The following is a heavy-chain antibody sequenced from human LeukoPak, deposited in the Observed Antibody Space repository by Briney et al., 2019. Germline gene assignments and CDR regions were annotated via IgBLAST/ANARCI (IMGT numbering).Heavy chain of an antibody. Sequence: QPGGSLRLSCAASGFTFSSYEMNWVRQAPGKGLEWVSGIGAGGTFTYYADSVKGRFTISRDNSRNTLYLQMNSLRADDTAVYYCAKDRDYTTYGYYFDYWGQGTLVTVSS. CDR2: IGAGGTFT. CDR3: AKDRDYTTYGYYFDY. D-gene: IGHD4-11*01. J-gene: IGHJ4*02. CDR1: GFTFSSYE. V-gene: IGHV3-23*01.